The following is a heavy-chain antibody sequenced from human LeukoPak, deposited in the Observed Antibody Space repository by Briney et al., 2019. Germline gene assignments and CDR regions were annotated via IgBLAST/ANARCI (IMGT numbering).Heavy chain of an antibody. CDR2: IYYSGST. CDR3: AGDVRAYSSSWFNGYYYYMDG. V-gene: IGHV4-59*01. Sequence: PSETLSLTCTVSGGSISSYYWSWIRQPPGKGLEWIGYIYYSGSTNYNPSLRSRVTISVDTSKNQFSLKLSSVTAADTAVYYCAGDVRAYSSSWFNGYYYYMDGWGKGTTVT. CDR1: GGSISSYY. D-gene: IGHD6-13*01. J-gene: IGHJ6*03.